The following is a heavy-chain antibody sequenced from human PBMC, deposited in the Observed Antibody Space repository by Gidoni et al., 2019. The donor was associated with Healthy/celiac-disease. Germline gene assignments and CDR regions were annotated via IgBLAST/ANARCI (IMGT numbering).Heavy chain of an antibody. CDR2: INHSGST. J-gene: IGHJ4*02. Sequence: QVQLQQWGAGLLKPSETLSRTCAVYGGSFSGYYWSWIRQPPGKGLEWIGEINHSGSTNYNPSLKSRVTISVDTSKNQFSLKLSSVTAADTAVNYCARAIGWRNDYWGQGTLVTVSS. CDR3: ARAIGWRNDY. D-gene: IGHD6-19*01. V-gene: IGHV4-34*01. CDR1: GGSFSGYY.